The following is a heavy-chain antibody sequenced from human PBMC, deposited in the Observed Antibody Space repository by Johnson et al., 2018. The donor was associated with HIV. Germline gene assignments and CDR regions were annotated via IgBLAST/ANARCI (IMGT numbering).Heavy chain of an antibody. D-gene: IGHD1-1*01. J-gene: IGHJ3*02. Sequence: VQLVESGGGLIQPGGSLRLSCAASGFTVSSNYMGWVRQAPGKGLEWVSVLYSGGSIGYADSVKGRFTISRDNAKNSLYLQMNSLRAEDTAVYYCARVLGTSDAFDIWGQGTMVTVSS. V-gene: IGHV3-53*01. CDR1: GFTVSSNY. CDR2: LYSGGSI. CDR3: ARVLGTSDAFDI.